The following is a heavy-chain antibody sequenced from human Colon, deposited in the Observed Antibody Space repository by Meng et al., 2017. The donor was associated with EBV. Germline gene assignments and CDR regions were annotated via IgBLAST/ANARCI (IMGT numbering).Heavy chain of an antibody. D-gene: IGHD3-10*01. CDR3: ARRGPSGNFSP. Sequence: QVELQQWGAGLLQPSDTLSRSCAVAGGSCRDYYWTWLRPPPGKGLEWIGEIDHRGNTKYNPFLKSRVTISLDTSKKQFSLKVSSVTAADSAVYYCARRGPSGNFSPWSQGALVTVSS. V-gene: IGHV4-34*01. CDR1: GGSCRDYY. CDR2: IDHRGNT. J-gene: IGHJ5*02.